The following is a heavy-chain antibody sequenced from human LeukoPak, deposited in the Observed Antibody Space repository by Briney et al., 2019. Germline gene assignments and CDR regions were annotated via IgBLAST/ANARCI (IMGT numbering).Heavy chain of an antibody. J-gene: IGHJ4*02. Sequence: GGSLRLSCAASGFTFSSYGMHWVRQAPGKGLEWVAFIRYDGSNKYYADSVKGRFTISRDNSKNTLYLQMNSLRAEDTAVYYCAREGMAFGSFDYWGQGTLVTVSS. D-gene: IGHD2-15*01. CDR2: IRYDGSNK. V-gene: IGHV3-30*02. CDR1: GFTFSSYG. CDR3: AREGMAFGSFDY.